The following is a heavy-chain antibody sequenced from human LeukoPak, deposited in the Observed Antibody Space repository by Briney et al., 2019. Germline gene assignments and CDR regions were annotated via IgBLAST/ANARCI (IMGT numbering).Heavy chain of an antibody. CDR3: ARGGLTIAEATTSWYLDY. V-gene: IGHV3-33*01. CDR1: GFTFSSFG. Sequence: GESLRLSCGASGFTFSSFGMHWLRQAPGKGLEWVAIIWYDGSDKYYTDSVKGRFTISRDNSKNTLHLQMNSLRGEDTGVYYCARGGLTIAEATTSWYLDYWGQGTLVTVSS. D-gene: IGHD1-26*01. J-gene: IGHJ4*02. CDR2: IWYDGSDK.